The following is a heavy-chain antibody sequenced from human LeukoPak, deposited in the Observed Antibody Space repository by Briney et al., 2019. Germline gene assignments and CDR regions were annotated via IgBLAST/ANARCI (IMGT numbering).Heavy chain of an antibody. CDR3: ARERSYCSGATCSLDR. CDR2: TGLSSSYI. CDR1: GFSLSIYD. J-gene: IGHJ5*02. V-gene: IGHV3-21*01. Sequence: PGGSLRLSCAASGFSLSIYDMVWVRQAPGKGLEWIASTGLSSSYIGYADSVKGRFTISRDNGENSVYLQMNSLRAEDTAVYFCARERSYCSGATCSLDRWGQGTLVTVSS. D-gene: IGHD2-15*01.